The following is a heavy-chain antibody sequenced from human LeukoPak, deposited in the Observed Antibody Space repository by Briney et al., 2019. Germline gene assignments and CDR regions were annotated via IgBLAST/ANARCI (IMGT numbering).Heavy chain of an antibody. Sequence: PGGSLRLSYAASGFTFSSYSMNWVRQAPGKGLEWVSSISGSSSYIYHADSVKGRFTISRDNAKNSLYLQMNSLRAEDTAVYYCARAYNWNLDYWGQGTLVTVSS. CDR3: ARAYNWNLDY. CDR2: ISGSSSYI. CDR1: GFTFSSYS. V-gene: IGHV3-21*01. J-gene: IGHJ4*02. D-gene: IGHD1-20*01.